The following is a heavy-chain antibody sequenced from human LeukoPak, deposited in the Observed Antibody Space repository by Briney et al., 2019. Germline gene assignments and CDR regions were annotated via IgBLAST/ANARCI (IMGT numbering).Heavy chain of an antibody. J-gene: IGHJ6*03. CDR1: GGSFSGYY. V-gene: IGHV4-34*01. CDR3: ARRPVIRITISGYYMDV. CDR2: INHSGST. Sequence: PSETLSLTCAVYGGSFSGYYWSWIRQPPGKGLEWIGEINHSGSTNYNPSLKSRVTISVDTSRNQFSLKLNSVTAADTAVYYCARRPVIRITISGYYMDVWGKGTTVTVSS. D-gene: IGHD3-3*01.